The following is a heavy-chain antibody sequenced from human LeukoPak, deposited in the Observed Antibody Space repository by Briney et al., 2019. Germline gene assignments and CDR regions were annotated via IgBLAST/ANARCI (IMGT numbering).Heavy chain of an antibody. J-gene: IGHJ4*02. CDR1: GGSINSHY. Sequence: SETLSLTCSVSGGSINSHYWSWIRQPPGKRLEWVGYIFNTGNTNYNPSLASRVTMSVDTSRAQFFLRLSPVTAADTAIYYCASRPADTTWYGVFDYWSQGTLVTVSS. V-gene: IGHV4-59*11. D-gene: IGHD3-10*01. CDR2: IFNTGNT. CDR3: ASRPADTTWYGVFDY.